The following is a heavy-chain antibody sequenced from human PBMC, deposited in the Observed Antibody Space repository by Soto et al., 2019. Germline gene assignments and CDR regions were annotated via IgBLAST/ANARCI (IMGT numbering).Heavy chain of an antibody. Sequence: GGSLRLSCRVSGFMFSSFAMTWVRQVPGKGLEWVSSISGSGGSTYYSDSVRGRFTISRDNSKKVLYLEMNRLKGDDTAVYFCAKDGSWGDHYYFDNWGQGTLVTVSS. CDR3: AKDGSWGDHYYFDN. J-gene: IGHJ4*02. D-gene: IGHD2-21*02. CDR1: GFMFSSFA. CDR2: ISGSGGST. V-gene: IGHV3-23*01.